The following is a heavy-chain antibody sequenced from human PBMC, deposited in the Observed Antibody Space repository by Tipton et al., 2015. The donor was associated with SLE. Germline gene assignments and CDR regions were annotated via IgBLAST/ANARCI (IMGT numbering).Heavy chain of an antibody. D-gene: IGHD5-24*01. J-gene: IGHJ4*02. V-gene: IGHV4-34*01. Sequence: TLSLTCAVYGGSFSAYYWSWIRQPPGKGLEWIGEINHSGSTNCNPSFKSRVTISVDTSKNQFSLKLSSVTAADTAVYYCARGRDGYKKWGYYFDYWGQGTLVTVSS. CDR2: INHSGST. CDR3: ARGRDGYKKWGYYFDY. CDR1: GGSFSAYY.